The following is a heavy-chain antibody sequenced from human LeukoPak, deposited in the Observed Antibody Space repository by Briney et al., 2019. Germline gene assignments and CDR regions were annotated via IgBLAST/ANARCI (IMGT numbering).Heavy chain of an antibody. CDR2: INPSGGST. V-gene: IGHV1-46*01. CDR3: ARDAGIAVAGTHWFDP. D-gene: IGHD6-19*01. Sequence: GASVKVSCKASGYTFTSYYMHWVRQAPGQGLEWMGIINPSGGSTSYAQKFQGRVTMTRDTSTSTVYMELSSPRSEDTAVYYCARDAGIAVAGTHWFDPWGQGTLVTVSS. J-gene: IGHJ5*02. CDR1: GYTFTSYY.